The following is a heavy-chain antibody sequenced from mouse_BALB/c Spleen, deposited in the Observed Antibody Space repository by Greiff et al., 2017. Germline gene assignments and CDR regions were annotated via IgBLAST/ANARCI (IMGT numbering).Heavy chain of an antibody. J-gene: IGHJ3*01. CDR1: GYAFTNYL. D-gene: IGHD1-2*01. CDR2: INPGSGGT. CDR3: ARSLRLPSWFAY. V-gene: IGHV1-54*01. Sequence: QVQLQQSGAELVRPGTSVKVSCKASGYAFTNYLIEWVKQRPGQGLEWIGVINPGSGGTNYNEKFKGKATLTADKSSSTAYMQLSSLTSDDSAVYFCARSLRLPSWFAYWGQGTLVTVSA.